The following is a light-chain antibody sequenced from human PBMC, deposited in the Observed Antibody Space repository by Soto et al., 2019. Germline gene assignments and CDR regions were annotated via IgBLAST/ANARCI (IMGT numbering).Light chain of an antibody. J-gene: IGKJ2*01. CDR2: TAS. Sequence: DFQMTQSPSSLSASVGDSVTIPCRASQRINKYLNWYQQRSGRAPRLLIHTASSLHSGVPSRFSGSGSGSDFTLTISSLQPEDFATYFCQQSFSTPYTFGQGTKLEI. V-gene: IGKV1-39*01. CDR1: QRINKY. CDR3: QQSFSTPYT.